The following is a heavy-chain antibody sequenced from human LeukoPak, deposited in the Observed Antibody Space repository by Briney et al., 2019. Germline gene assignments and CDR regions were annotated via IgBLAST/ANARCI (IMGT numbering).Heavy chain of an antibody. CDR1: GFTFSSYG. CDR3: ARGYSYVPIPDY. Sequence: QPGGSLRLSCAASGFTFSSYGMHWVRQAPGKGLEWVAVIWYDGSNKYYADSVKGRFTISRDNSKNTLYLQMNSLRAEDTAVYYCARGYSYVPIPDYWGQGTLVTVSS. V-gene: IGHV3-33*01. J-gene: IGHJ4*02. D-gene: IGHD5-18*01. CDR2: IWYDGSNK.